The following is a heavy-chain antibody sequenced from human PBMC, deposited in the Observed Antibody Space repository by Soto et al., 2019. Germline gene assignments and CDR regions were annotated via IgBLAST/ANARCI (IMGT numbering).Heavy chain of an antibody. Sequence: ASVKVSCKASGYTFTSYGISWVRQAPGQGLEWMGWISAYNGNTNYAQKLQGRVTMTTDTSTSTAYMELRSLRSDDTAVYYCARVGMGSRYFDWLPDDAFDIWGQGTMVTVSS. D-gene: IGHD3-9*01. CDR2: ISAYNGNT. CDR3: ARVGMGSRYFDWLPDDAFDI. J-gene: IGHJ3*02. CDR1: GYTFTSYG. V-gene: IGHV1-18*01.